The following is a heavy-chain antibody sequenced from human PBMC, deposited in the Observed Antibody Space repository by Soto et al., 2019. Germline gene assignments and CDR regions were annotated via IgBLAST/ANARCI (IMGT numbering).Heavy chain of an antibody. CDR3: ARESSSWQNYFDY. V-gene: IGHV3-53*04. D-gene: IGHD6-13*01. CDR2: IYSGGST. J-gene: IGHJ4*02. CDR1: GFTVSSNY. Sequence: GGSLRLSCAASGFTVSSNYMSWVRQAPGKGLEWVSVIYSGGSTYYADSVKGRFTISRHNSKNTLYLQMNSLRAEDTAVYYCARESSSWQNYFDYWGQGTLVTVPQ.